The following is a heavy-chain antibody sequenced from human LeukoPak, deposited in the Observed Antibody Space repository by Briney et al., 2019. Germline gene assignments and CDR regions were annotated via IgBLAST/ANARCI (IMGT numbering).Heavy chain of an antibody. J-gene: IGHJ4*02. V-gene: IGHV4-61*02. CDR1: GGSISSGSYY. Sequence: PSETLSLTCTVSGGSISSGSYYWSGIRQPAGTGLEWIGRIYTSGSTNYNPSLKSRVTISVDTSKNQFSLKLSSVTAADTAVYYCARQTGAAAALIDYWGQGTLVTVSS. D-gene: IGHD6-13*01. CDR3: ARQTGAAAALIDY. CDR2: IYTSGST.